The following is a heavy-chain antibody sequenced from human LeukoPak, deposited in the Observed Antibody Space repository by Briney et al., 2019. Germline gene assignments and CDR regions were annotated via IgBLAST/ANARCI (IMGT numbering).Heavy chain of an antibody. Sequence: PSQTLSLTCTVYGGSISIGGYYWSWIRQHPGKGLEWIGYIYYSGSTYYNPSLKSRVTISVDTSKNQFSLKLSSVTAADTAVYYCARDRCSSTSCYRRNAFDIWGQGTMVTVSS. J-gene: IGHJ3*02. V-gene: IGHV4-31*03. CDR2: IYYSGST. CDR3: ARDRCSSTSCYRRNAFDI. D-gene: IGHD2-2*01. CDR1: GGSISIGGYY.